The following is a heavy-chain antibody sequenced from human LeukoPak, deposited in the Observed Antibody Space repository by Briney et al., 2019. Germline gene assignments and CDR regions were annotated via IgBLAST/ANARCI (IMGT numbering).Heavy chain of an antibody. CDR1: GYTFTGYY. CDR2: INPNSGGT. V-gene: IGHV1-2*02. J-gene: IGHJ6*02. CDR3: ARDLTRYYSSTSCYIEDYYYGMDV. Sequence: ASVKVSCKASGYTFTGYYMHWVRQAPGQGHEWMGWINPNSGGTNYAQKFQGRVTMTRDTSISTAYMELSRLRSDDTAVYYCARDLTRYYSSTSCYIEDYYYGMDVWGQGTTVTVSS. D-gene: IGHD2-2*02.